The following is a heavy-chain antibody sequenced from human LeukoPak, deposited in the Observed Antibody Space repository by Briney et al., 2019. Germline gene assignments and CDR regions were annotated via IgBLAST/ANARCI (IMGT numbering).Heavy chain of an antibody. J-gene: IGHJ6*03. CDR1: GFTFSSYA. D-gene: IGHD2-21*02. CDR2: ISGSGGST. V-gene: IGHV3-23*01. CDR3: AKGPVWGDYYYYYYYMDV. Sequence: GGSLRLSCAAPGFTFSSYAMSWVRQAPGKGLEWVSAISGSGGSTYYADSVKGRFTISRDNSKNTLYLQMNSLRAEDTAVYYCAKGPVWGDYYYYYYYMDVWGKGTTVTVSS.